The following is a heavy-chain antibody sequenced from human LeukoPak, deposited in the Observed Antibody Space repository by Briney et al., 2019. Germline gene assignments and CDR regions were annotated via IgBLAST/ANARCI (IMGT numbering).Heavy chain of an antibody. Sequence: PGGSLRLSCAASGFTFSGYGMHWVRQAPGKGLEWVAVIWYDGSNKYYADSVKGRFTISRDNSKNTLYLQMNSLRAEDTAVYYCARDWNYHALGYWGQGTLVTVSS. CDR1: GFTFSGYG. D-gene: IGHD1-7*01. J-gene: IGHJ4*02. V-gene: IGHV3-33*01. CDR3: ARDWNYHALGY. CDR2: IWYDGSNK.